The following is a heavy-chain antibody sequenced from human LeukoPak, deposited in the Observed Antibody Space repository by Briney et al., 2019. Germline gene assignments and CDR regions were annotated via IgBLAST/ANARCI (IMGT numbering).Heavy chain of an antibody. CDR3: AKATGIAAAGIFDY. CDR2: ISGSGGST. CDR1: GFTFSSYA. J-gene: IGHJ4*02. D-gene: IGHD6-13*01. V-gene: IGHV3-23*01. Sequence: GGSLRLSCAGSGFTFSSYAMSWVRQAPGKGLEWVSAISGSGGSTYYADSVKGRFTISRDNSKSTLYLQMNSLRAEDTAVYYCAKATGIAAAGIFDYWGQGTLVTVSS.